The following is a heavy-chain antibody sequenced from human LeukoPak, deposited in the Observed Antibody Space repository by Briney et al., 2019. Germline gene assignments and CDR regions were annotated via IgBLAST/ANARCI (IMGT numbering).Heavy chain of an antibody. Sequence: GGSLRLSCTASGYTFSNYGRHWVRQAPGKGLEWVAVIWYDGSNKYYADSVKGRFTISRDNSKNTLYLQMNSLRAEDTAVYFCARVGEGGDAGGVNYYYGMDLWGQGTTVTVSS. D-gene: IGHD2-21*02. CDR1: GYTFSNYG. J-gene: IGHJ6*02. CDR3: ARVGEGGDAGGVNYYYGMDL. CDR2: IWYDGSNK. V-gene: IGHV3-33*01.